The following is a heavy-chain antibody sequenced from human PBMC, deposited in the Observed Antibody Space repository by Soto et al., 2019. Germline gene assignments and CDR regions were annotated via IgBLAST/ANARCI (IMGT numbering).Heavy chain of an antibody. CDR3: AKDFTPDSRWDIDY. CDR2: IYGNGGST. CDR1: GFTFSVYT. J-gene: IGHJ4*02. D-gene: IGHD1-26*01. V-gene: IGHV3-23*01. Sequence: EVQLLESGGGLVQPAGSLRLSCAASGFTFSVYTMSWFRQAPGKGLEWVSSIYGNGGSTFYSASVKGRFTISRDNSGNTLYLQMSSLRAEDTAIYYRAKDFTPDSRWDIDYWGQGSLVTVSS.